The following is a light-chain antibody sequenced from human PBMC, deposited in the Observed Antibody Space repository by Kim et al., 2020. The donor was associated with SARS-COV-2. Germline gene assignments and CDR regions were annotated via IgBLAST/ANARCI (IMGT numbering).Light chain of an antibody. V-gene: IGLV6-57*01. CDR2: ENN. J-gene: IGLJ3*02. CDR3: QSFDSNIQV. CDR1: SGSIASTN. Sequence: NFMLTQPHSVSGSPGKTVTISCTRSSGSIASTNVQWYQQRPGTSPTAVIFENNQRPSGVPDRFSGSIDGSSNSASLTISGLKTEDEADYYCQSFDSNIQVFGGGTKLTVL.